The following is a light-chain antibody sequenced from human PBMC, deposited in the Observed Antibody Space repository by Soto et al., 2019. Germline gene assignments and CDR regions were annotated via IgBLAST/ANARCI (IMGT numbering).Light chain of an antibody. V-gene: IGKV3-20*01. CDR1: QSVRSSY. CDR3: QQYGSSGT. CDR2: DAS. J-gene: IGKJ1*01. Sequence: EIVLTQSPGTLSLSPGERATLSCRASQSVRSSYLAWYQQKPGQAPRLLISDASNRATGIPDRFSGSGSGTDFTLTISRLEPEDFAVYYCQQYGSSGTFGQGTKVDIK.